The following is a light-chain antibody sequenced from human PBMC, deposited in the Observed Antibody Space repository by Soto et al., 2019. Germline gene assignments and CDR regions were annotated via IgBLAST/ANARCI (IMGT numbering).Light chain of an antibody. J-gene: IGKJ3*01. CDR3: QQRATWPPLIT. CDR2: DIS. CDR1: QSVTTN. V-gene: IGKV3-11*01. Sequence: EIVLTQSPATLSLSPGERATLSCRTSQSVTTNFAWYQQKPGQAPRLLIYDISNRSTGIPDRFSGSGSGTDFTLTISSLEPEDFAVYYCQQRATWPPLITVGPGTKLEIK.